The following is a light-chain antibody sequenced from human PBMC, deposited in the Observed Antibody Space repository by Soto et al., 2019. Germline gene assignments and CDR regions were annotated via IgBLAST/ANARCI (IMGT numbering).Light chain of an antibody. J-gene: IGLJ1*01. Sequence: QSVLTQPASVSGSPGQSTTISCTGTSSDVGGYNYVSWYQQHPGKAPKLMIYDVSNRPSGVSNRFSGSKSGNTASLTISGLQAEVEADYYCSSYTSSSTPYVFGTWSKVTIL. V-gene: IGLV2-14*01. CDR2: DVS. CDR1: SSDVGGYNY. CDR3: SSYTSSSTPYV.